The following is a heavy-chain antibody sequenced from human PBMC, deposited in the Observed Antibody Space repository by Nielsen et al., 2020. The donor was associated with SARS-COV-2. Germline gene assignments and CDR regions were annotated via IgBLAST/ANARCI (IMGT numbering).Heavy chain of an antibody. D-gene: IGHD3-3*01. Sequence: GESLKISCAASGFTFSNYDMHWVRQAAGKGLEWVSSIDSSGNTYYADSVKGRFTISRDNSKNTLDVQMNSLRAEDTAVYYCVRGHDFWSGYYSKGMDVWGQGTTVTVSS. CDR2: IDSSGNT. J-gene: IGHJ6*02. CDR3: VRGHDFWSGYYSKGMDV. V-gene: IGHV3-13*04. CDR1: GFTFSNYD.